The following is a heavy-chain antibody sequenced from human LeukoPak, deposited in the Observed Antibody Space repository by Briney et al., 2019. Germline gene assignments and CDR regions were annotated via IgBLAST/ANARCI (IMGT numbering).Heavy chain of an antibody. V-gene: IGHV4-59*12. CDR3: ARDDSSGYYSPDAFDI. Sequence: SETLSLTCTVSGGSISSYYWSWIRQPPGKGLEWIGYIYYSGSTNYNPSLKSRVTISVDTSKNQFSLKLSSVTAADTAVYYCARDDSSGYYSPDAFDIWGQGTMVTVSS. CDR2: IYYSGST. CDR1: GGSISSYY. J-gene: IGHJ3*02. D-gene: IGHD3-22*01.